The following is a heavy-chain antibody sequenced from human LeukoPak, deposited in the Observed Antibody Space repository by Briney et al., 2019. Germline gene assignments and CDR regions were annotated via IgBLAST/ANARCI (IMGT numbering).Heavy chain of an antibody. J-gene: IGHJ4*02. CDR2: IRNDGNNK. CDR1: VFTFSTYG. Sequence: GGSLRLSCAASVFTFSTYGMHWVRQAPGMGLEWVAFIRNDGNNKYYADSVKGRFTISRDNSKNTLYLQMNSLRAEDTALYYCAKDSPRNCFDYWGQGTLVTVSS. CDR3: AKDSPRNCFDY. V-gene: IGHV3-30*02.